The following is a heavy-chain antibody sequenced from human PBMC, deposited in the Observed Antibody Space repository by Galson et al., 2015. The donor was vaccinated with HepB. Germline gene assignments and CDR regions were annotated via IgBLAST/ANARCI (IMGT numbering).Heavy chain of an antibody. J-gene: IGHJ4*02. V-gene: IGHV1-18*01. D-gene: IGHD3-10*01. CDR1: GYTFTSYG. Sequence: SVKVSCKASGYTFTSYGISWVRQAPGQGLEWMGWISAYNGNTNYAQKLQGRVTMTTDTSTSTAYMELRSLRSDDTAVYYCARVLDYDGSGSYSLLRWNRGPEGFDYWGQGTLVTVSS. CDR2: ISAYNGNT. CDR3: ARVLDYDGSGSYSLLRWNRGPEGFDY.